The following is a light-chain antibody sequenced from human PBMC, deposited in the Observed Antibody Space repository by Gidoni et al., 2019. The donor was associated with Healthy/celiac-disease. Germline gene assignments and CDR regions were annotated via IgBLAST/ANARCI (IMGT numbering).Light chain of an antibody. Sequence: DLPLTQSPSTLSASVGDRVTITCRASQSISSCLAWYQQKPGNAPKLLIYKASSLESGVPSRFSGSGSGKEFTLTIRSLQADDFATYYCQQYNSYLYTFGQGTKLEIK. CDR1: QSISSC. J-gene: IGKJ2*01. V-gene: IGKV1-5*03. CDR2: KAS. CDR3: QQYNSYLYT.